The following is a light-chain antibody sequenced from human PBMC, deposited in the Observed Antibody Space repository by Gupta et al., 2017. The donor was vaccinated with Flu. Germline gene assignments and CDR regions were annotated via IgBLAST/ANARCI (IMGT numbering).Light chain of an antibody. CDR3: KSFASSIDYV. J-gene: IGLJ1*01. V-gene: IGLV2-14*03. CDR1: SSDVGGYDY. CDR2: DVS. Sequence: TSSDVGGYDYVSWYQQYPGKAPKLIIYDVSHRPSGVSNRFSGSKSGSTASLTISGLQAADEADYYCKSFASSIDYVFGTGTKVTVL.